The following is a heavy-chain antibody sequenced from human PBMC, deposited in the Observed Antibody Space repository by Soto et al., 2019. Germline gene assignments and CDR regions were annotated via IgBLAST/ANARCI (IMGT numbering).Heavy chain of an antibody. CDR3: AREVRLVWFGEYTNWFHP. J-gene: IGHJ5*02. CDR1: GFTFSSYW. Sequence: GWSLRLSCAASGFTFSSYWMSWVRQAPGKGLEWVANIKQDGSEKYYVDSVKGRFTISRDNAKNSLYLQMNSLRAEDTAVYYCAREVRLVWFGEYTNWFHPWCQGTLVTVSS. CDR2: IKQDGSEK. V-gene: IGHV3-7*01. D-gene: IGHD3-10*01.